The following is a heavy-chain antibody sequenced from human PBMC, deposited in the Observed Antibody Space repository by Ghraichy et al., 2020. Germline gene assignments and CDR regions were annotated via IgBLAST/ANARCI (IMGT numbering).Heavy chain of an antibody. V-gene: IGHV1-24*01. CDR1: GYTLTELS. D-gene: IGHD2-15*01. CDR2: FDPEDGET. J-gene: IGHJ6*02. CDR3: ATGCSGGSCYQPPVGFYGMDV. Sequence: ASVKVSCKVSGYTLTELSMHWVRQAPGKGLEWMGGFDPEDGETIYALKFQGRVTMTEDTSTDTAYMELSSLRSEDTAVYYCATGCSGGSCYQPPVGFYGMDVWGQGTTVTVSS.